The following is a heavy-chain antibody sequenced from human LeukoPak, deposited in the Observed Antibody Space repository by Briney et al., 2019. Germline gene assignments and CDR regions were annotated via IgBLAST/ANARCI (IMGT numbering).Heavy chain of an antibody. CDR1: GYSISSGYY. Sequence: SETLSLTCAVSGYSISSGYYWGWIRQPPGKGLEWIGSICHSGSTYYNPSLKSRVTISVDTSKNQFSLKLSSVTAADTAVYYCARGGYYDSSGYVDYWGQGTLVTVSS. D-gene: IGHD3-22*01. V-gene: IGHV4-38-2*01. CDR3: ARGGYYDSSGYVDY. CDR2: ICHSGST. J-gene: IGHJ4*02.